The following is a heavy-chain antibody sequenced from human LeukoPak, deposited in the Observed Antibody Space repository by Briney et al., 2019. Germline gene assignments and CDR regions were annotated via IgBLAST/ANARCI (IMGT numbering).Heavy chain of an antibody. Sequence: GASVKVSCKASGGTFSSYAISWVRQAPGQGLEWMGGIIPIFGTANYAQKFQGRVTITADKSTSTAYMELSSLRSEDTAVYYCARVSESKQWLAAFLDAFDIWGQGTMVTVSS. CDR2: IIPIFGTA. J-gene: IGHJ3*02. CDR3: ARVSESKQWLAAFLDAFDI. V-gene: IGHV1-69*06. CDR1: GGTFSSYA. D-gene: IGHD6-19*01.